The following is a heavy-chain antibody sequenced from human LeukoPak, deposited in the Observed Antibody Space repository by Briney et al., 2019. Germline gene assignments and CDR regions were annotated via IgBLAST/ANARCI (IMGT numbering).Heavy chain of an antibody. CDR3: ARASSASLYYYGMDV. J-gene: IGHJ6*02. Sequence: PGGSLRLSCAASGFTFSSYDMHWVRQATGKGLKWVSAIGTAGDTYYPGSVKGRFTISRENAKNSLYLQMNSLRAGDTAVYYCARASSASLYYYGMDVWGQGTTVTVSS. CDR1: GFTFSSYD. V-gene: IGHV3-13*01. CDR2: IGTAGDT.